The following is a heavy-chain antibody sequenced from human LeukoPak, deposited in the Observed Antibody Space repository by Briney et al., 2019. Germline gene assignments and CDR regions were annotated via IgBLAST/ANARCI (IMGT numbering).Heavy chain of an antibody. J-gene: IGHJ1*01. CDR3: ARGQSTVTSALQH. D-gene: IGHD4-17*01. V-gene: IGHV3-21*01. Sequence: GGSLRLSCAASGFTFSSYSMNWVRQAPGKGLGWVSSISSSSSYIYYADSVKGRFTISRDNAKNSLYLQMNSLRAEDTAVYYCARGQSTVTSALQHWGQGTLVTVSS. CDR1: GFTFSSYS. CDR2: ISSSSSYI.